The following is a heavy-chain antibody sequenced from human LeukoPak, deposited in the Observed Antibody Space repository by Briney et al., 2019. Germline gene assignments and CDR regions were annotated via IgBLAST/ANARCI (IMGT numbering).Heavy chain of an antibody. Sequence: SETLSLTCTVSGGSISSYYWSWIRQPPGKGLEWIGRIYTSGSTNYNPSFKSRVTMSVDTSKNQFSLKLSSVTAADTAVYYCARAGYYYDGSGYYYADYWGQGTLVTVSS. CDR3: ARAGYYYDGSGYYYADY. CDR1: GGSISSYY. J-gene: IGHJ4*02. CDR2: IYTSGST. D-gene: IGHD3-22*01. V-gene: IGHV4-4*07.